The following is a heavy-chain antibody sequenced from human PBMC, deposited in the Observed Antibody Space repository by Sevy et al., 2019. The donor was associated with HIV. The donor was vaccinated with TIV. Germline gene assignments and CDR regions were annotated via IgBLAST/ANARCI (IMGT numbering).Heavy chain of an antibody. V-gene: IGHV3-21*01. CDR1: GFTFSSYS. D-gene: IGHD2-15*01. CDR3: ARERGIVVGVAATHDAFDI. Sequence: GGSLRLSCAASGFTFSSYSMNWVRQAPGKGLEWVSSISSSSSYIYYADSVKGRFTISRDNAKNSLYLQMNSLRAEDTAVYYCARERGIVVGVAATHDAFDIWGQGTMVTVS. CDR2: ISSSSSYI. J-gene: IGHJ3*02.